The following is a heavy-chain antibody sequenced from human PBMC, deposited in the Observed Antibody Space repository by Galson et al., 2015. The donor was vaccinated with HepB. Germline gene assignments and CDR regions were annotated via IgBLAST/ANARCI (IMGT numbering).Heavy chain of an antibody. Sequence: SLRLSCAASGFTFSSYAMHWVRQAPGKGLEWVAVISYDGSNKYYADSVKGRFTISRDNSKNTLYLQMNSLRAEDTAVYYCAREGNDGDFDYWGQGTLVTVSS. CDR3: AREGNDGDFDY. J-gene: IGHJ4*02. D-gene: IGHD1-1*01. CDR1: GFTFSSYA. V-gene: IGHV3-30*04. CDR2: ISYDGSNK.